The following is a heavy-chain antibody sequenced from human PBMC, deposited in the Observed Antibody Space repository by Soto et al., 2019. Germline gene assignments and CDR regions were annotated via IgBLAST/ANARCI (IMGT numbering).Heavy chain of an antibody. CDR1: GDSRTSCS. CDR3: AKSRDPDAFDI. J-gene: IGHJ3*02. CDR2: IYPGDSDT. Sequence: GESRKTCCQVSGDSRTSCSADRVGQMPGKGLEWMGIIYPGDSDTRYSPSFQGQVTISADKSISTAYLQWSSLKASDTAMYYCAKSRDPDAFDIWGQGTMATVSS. V-gene: IGHV5-51*01.